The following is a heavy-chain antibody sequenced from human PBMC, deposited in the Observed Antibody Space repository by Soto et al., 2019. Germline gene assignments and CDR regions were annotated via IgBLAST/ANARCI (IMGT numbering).Heavy chain of an antibody. J-gene: IGHJ6*02. CDR2: IIPIFGTA. CDR1: GGTFSSYA. CDR3: AREDIVVVPAAIRIYGRDG. Sequence: SVKVSCKASGGTFSSYAISWVRQAPGQGLEWMGGIIPIFGTANYAQKFQGRVTITADESTSTAYMELSSLRSEDTAVYYCAREDIVVVPAAIRIYGRDGWGQGTTVTVSS. V-gene: IGHV1-69*13. D-gene: IGHD2-2*02.